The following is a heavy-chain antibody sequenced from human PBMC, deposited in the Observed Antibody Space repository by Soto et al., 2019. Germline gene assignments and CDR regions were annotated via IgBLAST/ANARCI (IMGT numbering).Heavy chain of an antibody. CDR3: ARVLPYSGSYYPYYYYGMDV. D-gene: IGHD1-26*01. CDR2: INAGNGNT. V-gene: IGHV1-3*01. Sequence: GASVKVSCKASGYTFTSYAMHWVRQAPGQRLEWMGWINAGNGNTKYSQKFQGRVTITRDTSASTAYMELSSLRSEDTAVYYCARVLPYSGSYYPYYYYGMDVWGQGTTVTVSS. CDR1: GYTFTSYA. J-gene: IGHJ6*02.